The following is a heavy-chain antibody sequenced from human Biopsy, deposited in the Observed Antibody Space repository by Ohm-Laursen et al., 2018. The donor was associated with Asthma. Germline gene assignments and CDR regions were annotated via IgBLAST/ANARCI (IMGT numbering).Heavy chain of an antibody. CDR1: GFTLGSYS. V-gene: IGHV3-48*02. CDR3: ARQMNYDFWRSPLDI. D-gene: IGHD3-3*01. Sequence: SLRLSCSASGFTLGSYSMNWLRQAPGGGLEWVSYISLSSNTIYYADSVKGRFTVSRDNAKSSLYLQMNSLRDEDTAVYYCARQMNYDFWRSPLDIWGLGTMVIVSS. CDR2: ISLSSNTI. J-gene: IGHJ3*02.